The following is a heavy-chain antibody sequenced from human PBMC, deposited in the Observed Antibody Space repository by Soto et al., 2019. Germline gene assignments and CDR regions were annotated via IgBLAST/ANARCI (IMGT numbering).Heavy chain of an antibody. V-gene: IGHV3-23*01. J-gene: IGHJ6*02. CDR3: AKYRGGLGYTGTLDV. D-gene: IGHD6-13*01. CDR1: GFISRNYA. Sequence: EVQLLESGGGWVQPGGSLRLSCVASGFISRNYAMSWVRQVPGKGLEWVSGIGGSEPNTHYADSVKGRFIICRDNSKNTLFLQMNSLRAEDTAEYYCAKYRGGLGYTGTLDVWGQGTTVTVSS. CDR2: IGGSEPNT.